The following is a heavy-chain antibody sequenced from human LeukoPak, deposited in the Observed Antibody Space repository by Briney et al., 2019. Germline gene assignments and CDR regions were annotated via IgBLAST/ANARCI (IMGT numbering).Heavy chain of an antibody. CDR2: ISGSGGST. V-gene: IGHV3-23*01. Sequence: PGGSLRLSCAASGFTVSSNYMSWVRQAPGKGLEWVSAISGSGGSTYYADSVKGRFTISRDNSKNTLYLQMNSLRAEDTAVYYCAKDTYYYYDSRKEYWGQGTLVTVSS. D-gene: IGHD3-22*01. J-gene: IGHJ4*02. CDR3: AKDTYYYYDSRKEY. CDR1: GFTVSSNY.